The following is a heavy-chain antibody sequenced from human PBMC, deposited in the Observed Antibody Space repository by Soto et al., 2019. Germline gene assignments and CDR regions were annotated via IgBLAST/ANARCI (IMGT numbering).Heavy chain of an antibody. D-gene: IGHD7-27*01. CDR1: GGSISSYY. J-gene: IGHJ5*02. CDR2: IYYSGST. Sequence: SETLSLTCTVSGGSISSYYWSWIRQPPGKGLEWIGYIYYSGSTYYNPSLKSRFTISVDTSKNQFSLKLSSVTAADTAVYYCARGERATGGTAWFDPWGQGTLVTVSS. V-gene: IGHV4-59*12. CDR3: ARGERATGGTAWFDP.